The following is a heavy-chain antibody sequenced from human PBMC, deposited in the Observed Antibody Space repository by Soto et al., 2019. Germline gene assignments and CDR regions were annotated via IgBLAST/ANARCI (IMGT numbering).Heavy chain of an antibody. V-gene: IGHV4-59*01. CDR2: IYYSGST. CDR3: ARASSSGWYVPFVDY. Sequence: PSETLSLTCTVSGGSISSYYWGWIRQPPGKGLEWIGYIYYSGSTNYNPSLKSRVTISVDTSKNQFSLKLSSVTAADIAVYYCARASSSGWYVPFVDYWGQGTLVTVSS. J-gene: IGHJ4*02. D-gene: IGHD6-19*01. CDR1: GGSISSYY.